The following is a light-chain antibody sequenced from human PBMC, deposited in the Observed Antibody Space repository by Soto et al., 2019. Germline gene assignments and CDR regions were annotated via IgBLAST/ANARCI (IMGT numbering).Light chain of an antibody. J-gene: IGLJ1*01. V-gene: IGLV2-14*01. CDR3: NSYTSSQTGV. Sequence: QSALTQPASVSGSPGQSITISCTGTSSDVGTYNYVSWYQQYPGKAPKLMIYDVTIRPSGVSNRFSGSKSGNTASLTISGLQAEDEAEYYCNSYTSSQTGVFGTGTKVTVL. CDR1: SSDVGTYNY. CDR2: DVT.